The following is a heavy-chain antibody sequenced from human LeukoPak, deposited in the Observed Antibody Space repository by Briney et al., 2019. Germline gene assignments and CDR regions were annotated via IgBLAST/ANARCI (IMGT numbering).Heavy chain of an antibody. Sequence: PSETLSLTCTVSGCSISSYYWSWIRQPPGKGLEWIGYIYYSGSTNYNPSLKSRVTISVDTSKNQFSLKLSSVTAADTAVYYCAREGWGSVDYWGQGTLVTVSS. D-gene: IGHD7-27*01. CDR1: GCSISSYY. CDR3: AREGWGSVDY. V-gene: IGHV4-59*01. CDR2: IYYSGST. J-gene: IGHJ4*02.